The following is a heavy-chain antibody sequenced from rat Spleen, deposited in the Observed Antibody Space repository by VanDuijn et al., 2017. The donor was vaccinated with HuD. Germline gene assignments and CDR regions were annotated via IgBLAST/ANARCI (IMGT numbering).Heavy chain of an antibody. CDR1: GFTFSDYY. J-gene: IGHJ2*01. D-gene: IGHD1-1*01. Sequence: EVQLVESGGGLVQPGRSLKLSCAASGFTFSDYYMAWVRQAPKKGLEWVASITNTGGSTYYPDSVKGRFTISRDNAKSTLYLQMKRMRSEDTATYYCTRSGPFDYWGQGVMVTVAS. V-gene: IGHV5-20*01. CDR3: TRSGPFDY. CDR2: ITNTGGST.